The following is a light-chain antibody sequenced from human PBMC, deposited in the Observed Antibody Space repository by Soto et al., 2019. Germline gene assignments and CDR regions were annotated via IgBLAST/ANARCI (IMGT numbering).Light chain of an antibody. V-gene: IGKV1-39*01. CDR2: AAS. CDR3: QQSYSTPPT. J-gene: IGKJ4*01. Sequence: DIQMTQSPSSLCASVGDRVTITCRASQSISDYLNWYRQNPGKAPRLLIYAASSLQSGVPSRFIGSGSGTELTLTISSLQPEDFATYFCQQSYSTPPTFGGGTKVDIK. CDR1: QSISDY.